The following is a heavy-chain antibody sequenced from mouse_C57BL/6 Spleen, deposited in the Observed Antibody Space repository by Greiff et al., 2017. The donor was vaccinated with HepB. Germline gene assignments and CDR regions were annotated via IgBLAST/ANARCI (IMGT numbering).Heavy chain of an antibody. CDR3: ARWGPYSNGFAY. J-gene: IGHJ3*01. D-gene: IGHD2-5*01. V-gene: IGHV1-64*01. CDR1: GYTFTSYW. Sequence: VQLQQPGAELVKPGASVKLSCKASGYTFTSYWMPWVKQRPGQGLEWIGMIHPNSGSTNYNEKFKSKATLTVDKSSSTAYMQLSSLTSEDSAVYFCARWGPYSNGFAYGGQGTLVTVSA. CDR2: IHPNSGST.